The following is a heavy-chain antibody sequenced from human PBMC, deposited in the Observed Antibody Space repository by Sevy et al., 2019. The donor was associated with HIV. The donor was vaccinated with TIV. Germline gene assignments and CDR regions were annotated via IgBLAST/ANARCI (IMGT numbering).Heavy chain of an antibody. CDR2: LSFGCGEI. V-gene: IGHV3-23*01. CDR1: GFTFNKCS. Sequence: GGSLRLSCAASGFTFNKCSMSWVRQPLGKGLEWVSTLSFGCGEINYADSVKGRFTISRDNSKSSVYLQMNNLRPEDTAVYYCAREGCTKPHDYWGQGTLVTVSS. J-gene: IGHJ4*02. D-gene: IGHD2-8*01. CDR3: AREGCTKPHDY.